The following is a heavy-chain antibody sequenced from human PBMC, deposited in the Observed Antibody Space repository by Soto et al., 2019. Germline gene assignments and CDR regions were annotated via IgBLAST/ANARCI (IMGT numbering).Heavy chain of an antibody. V-gene: IGHV1-69*13. J-gene: IGHJ3*02. D-gene: IGHD7-27*01. CDR1: GGTFSSYA. CDR2: IIPIFGTA. CDR3: ARSPGGGANSEGDAFDI. Sequence: ASVKVSCKASGGTFSSYAISWVRQAPGQGLEWMGGIIPIFGTANYAQKFQGRVTITADESTSTAYMELSSLRSEDTAVCYCARSPGGGANSEGDAFDIWGQGTMVTVSS.